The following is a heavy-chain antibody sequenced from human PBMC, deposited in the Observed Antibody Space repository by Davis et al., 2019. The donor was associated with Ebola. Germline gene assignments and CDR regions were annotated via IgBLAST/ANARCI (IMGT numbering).Heavy chain of an antibody. Sequence: PGGSLRLSCAASGFTFSNYAMSWVRQAPGKGLEWVSAISGGGRSTYYADSVKGRFTISRDNSKNTLYLQMNSLRAEDTAVYYCAKVVDGGGYGDWYFDLWGRGTLVTVSS. V-gene: IGHV3-23*01. CDR3: AKVVDGGGYGDWYFDL. D-gene: IGHD3-22*01. CDR2: ISGGGRST. CDR1: GFTFSNYA. J-gene: IGHJ2*01.